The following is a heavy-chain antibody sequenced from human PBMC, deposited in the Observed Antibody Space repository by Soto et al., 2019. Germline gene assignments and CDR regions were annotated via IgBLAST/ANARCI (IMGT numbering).Heavy chain of an antibody. Sequence: QVQLVQSGAEVKKPGSSVKVSCKASGGTFSSYAISWVRQAPGQGLEWMGGTIPIFGTANYAQKFQGRVTITVDESTSTAYMEVSSLRSEDTAVYYCARGDFYYDSSGYYGGFAYWGQGTLVTVSS. CDR3: ARGDFYYDSSGYYGGFAY. V-gene: IGHV1-69*12. J-gene: IGHJ4*02. CDR2: TIPIFGTA. CDR1: GGTFSSYA. D-gene: IGHD3-22*01.